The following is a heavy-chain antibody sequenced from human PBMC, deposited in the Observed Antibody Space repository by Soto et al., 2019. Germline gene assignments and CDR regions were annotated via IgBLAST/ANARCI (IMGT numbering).Heavy chain of an antibody. V-gene: IGHV3-30-3*01. D-gene: IGHD3-3*01. CDR3: TRGDLYSRSGSHKNYFDY. Sequence: GGSLRLSCTASGFTFNRYAIHWVRQAPAKGLEWVAVILSDGSKKYYADSVKGRFTLSRDNSKNTLYVQMNSLRIDDTAVYYCTRGDLYSRSGSHKNYFDYWGQGTLVTVSS. CDR1: GFTFNRYA. J-gene: IGHJ4*02. CDR2: ILSDGSKK.